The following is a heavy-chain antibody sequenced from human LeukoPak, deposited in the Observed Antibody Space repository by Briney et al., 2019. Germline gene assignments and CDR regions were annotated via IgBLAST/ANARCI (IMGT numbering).Heavy chain of an antibody. CDR3: ARSYSSGPFDL. D-gene: IGHD6-19*01. CDR2: IYYSGST. CDR1: GASISSYY. J-gene: IGHJ4*02. Sequence: SETLSLTCTVSGASISSYYWSWIRQPPGKGLEWIGYIYYSGSTKYNASLKSRVTISLDTSNNQFSLKLRSMTAADTAVYYCARSYSSGPFDLWGQGTLVIASS. V-gene: IGHV4-59*01.